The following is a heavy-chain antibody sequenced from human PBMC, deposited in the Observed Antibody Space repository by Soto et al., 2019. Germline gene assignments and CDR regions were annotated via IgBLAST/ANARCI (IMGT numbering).Heavy chain of an antibody. J-gene: IGHJ6*02. CDR2: IWYDGSNK. D-gene: IGHD3-3*01. CDR1: GFTFSSYG. V-gene: IGHV3-33*01. CDR3: ARTYYDFWSGYYPHTYYYYGMDV. Sequence: GGSLRLSCAASGFTFSSYGMHWVRQAPGKGLEWVAVIWYDGSNKYYADSVKGRFTISRDNSKNTLYLQMNSLRAEDTAVYYCARTYYDFWSGYYPHTYYYYGMDVWGQGTTVTVSS.